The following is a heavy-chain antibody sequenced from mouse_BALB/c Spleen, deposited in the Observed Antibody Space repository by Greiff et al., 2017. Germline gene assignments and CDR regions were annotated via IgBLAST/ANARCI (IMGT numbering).Heavy chain of an antibody. CDR1: GFTFSSFG. D-gene: IGHD2-10*02. Sequence: VQLKESGGGLVQPGGSRKLSCAASGFTFSSFGMHWVRQAPEKGLEWVAYISSGSSTIYYADTVKGRFTISRDNPKNTLFLQMTSLRSEDTAMYYCARYDYYAMDYWGQGTSVTVSS. CDR3: ARYDYYAMDY. V-gene: IGHV5-17*02. CDR2: ISSGSSTI. J-gene: IGHJ4*01.